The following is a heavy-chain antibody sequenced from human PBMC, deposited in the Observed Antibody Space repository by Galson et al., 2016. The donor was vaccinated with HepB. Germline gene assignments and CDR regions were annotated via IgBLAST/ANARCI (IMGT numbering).Heavy chain of an antibody. CDR3: AKCPHYYDISGYYSL. CDR2: ISGSGIT. CDR1: GFTFSSYA. J-gene: IGHJ4*02. D-gene: IGHD3-22*01. V-gene: IGHV3-23*01. Sequence: SLRLSCAASGFTFSSYAMSWVRQSPGKGLEWASAISGSGITYYADSVKGRFTISRDDSNNALYLQMSSLRAEDTAVYYCAKCPHYYDISGYYSLWGQGTLVTVSS.